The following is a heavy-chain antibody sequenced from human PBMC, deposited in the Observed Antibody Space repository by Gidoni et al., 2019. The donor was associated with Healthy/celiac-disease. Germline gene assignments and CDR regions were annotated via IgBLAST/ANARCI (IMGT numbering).Heavy chain of an antibody. CDR2: IRGSGVST. CDR3: AKDGRGRYYDSSGYYET. D-gene: IGHD3-22*01. J-gene: IGHJ5*02. V-gene: IGHV3-23*01. Sequence: EVQLLESGGGLVQPGGSLRLSCAASGFPFSRYAMSWVRQAPGKGLEWVSAIRGSGVSTYYADSVKGRLTISRYKSKNTLYLQMNGLRAEDTAVYYCAKDGRGRYYDSSGYYETWGQGTLVTVSS. CDR1: GFPFSRYA.